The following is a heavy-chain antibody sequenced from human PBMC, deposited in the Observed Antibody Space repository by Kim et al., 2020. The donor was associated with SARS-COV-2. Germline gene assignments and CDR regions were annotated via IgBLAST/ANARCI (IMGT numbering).Heavy chain of an antibody. CDR1: GYTFTSYA. CDR2: INTNTGNP. V-gene: IGHV7-4-1*02. D-gene: IGHD3-10*01. Sequence: ASVKVSCKASGYTFTSYAMNWVRQAPGQGLEWMGWINTNTGNPTYAQGFTGRFVFSLDTSVSTAYLQISSLKAEDTAVYYCARWESYGSGSYYTRGYYGMDVWGQGTTVTVSS. J-gene: IGHJ6*02. CDR3: ARWESYGSGSYYTRGYYGMDV.